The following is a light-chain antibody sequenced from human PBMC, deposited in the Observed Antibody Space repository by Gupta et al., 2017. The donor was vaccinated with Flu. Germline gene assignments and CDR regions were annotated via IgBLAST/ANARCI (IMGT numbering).Light chain of an antibody. CDR3: QQYNNWPPIT. CDR1: QSVSRN. Sequence: ERGTLACRASQSVSRNLAWYQQKPSQAPRLLIDGASTRAPGIPARFSGSGSGTECTLTISGLQSEDFAVYYCQQYNNWPPITFGQGTRLEIE. CDR2: GAS. J-gene: IGKJ5*01. V-gene: IGKV3-15*01.